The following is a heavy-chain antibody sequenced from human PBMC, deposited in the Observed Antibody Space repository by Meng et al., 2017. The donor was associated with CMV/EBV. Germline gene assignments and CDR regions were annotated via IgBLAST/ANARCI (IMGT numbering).Heavy chain of an antibody. D-gene: IGHD3-3*01. CDR3: ARIPMEWLFPRGMDV. J-gene: IGHJ6*02. V-gene: IGHV3-7*01. CDR1: GFTFSSYW. Sequence: GTLKISCAASGFTFSSYWMSWVRQAPGKGLEWVANIKQDGSEKYYVDSVKGRFTISRDNAKNSLYLQMNSLRAEDTAVYYCARIPMEWLFPRGMDVWGQGTTVTVYS. CDR2: IKQDGSEK.